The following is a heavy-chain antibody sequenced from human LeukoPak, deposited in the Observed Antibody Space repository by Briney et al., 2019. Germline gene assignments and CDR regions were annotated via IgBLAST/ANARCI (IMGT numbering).Heavy chain of an antibody. CDR2: IWYDGSNK. V-gene: IGHV3-33*01. Sequence: GGSLRLSRAASGFTFSSYGMHWVRQAPGKGLEWVAVIWYDGSNKYYADSVKGRFTISRDNSKNTLYLQMNSLRAEDTAVYYCALLAYCSSTSCYNRDYWGQGTLVTVSS. CDR1: GFTFSSYG. J-gene: IGHJ4*02. D-gene: IGHD2-2*02. CDR3: ALLAYCSSTSCYNRDY.